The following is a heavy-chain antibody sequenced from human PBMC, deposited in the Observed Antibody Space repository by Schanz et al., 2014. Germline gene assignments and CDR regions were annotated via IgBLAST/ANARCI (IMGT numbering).Heavy chain of an antibody. CDR1: GYTFTSYG. CDR3: ARGIPYCSSTSCSGLDAYDV. Sequence: QGQLVQSGAEVKKPGASVKVSCKASGYTFTSYGITWVRQAPGQGLEWMGWISAYNDHTTNAQKFKGRVAMTTDTSTSTAYMELRNVRYDDTAMYYCARGIPYCSSTSCSGLDAYDVWGRGTLVTVSS. CDR2: ISAYNDHT. J-gene: IGHJ3*01. V-gene: IGHV1-18*01. D-gene: IGHD2-2*01.